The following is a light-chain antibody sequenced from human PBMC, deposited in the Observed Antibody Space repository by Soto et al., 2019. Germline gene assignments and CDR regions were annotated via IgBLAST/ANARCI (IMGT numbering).Light chain of an antibody. Sequence: DLVMTQSPDSLAVSLGERATINCKSSQSVLYSSNNKNYLAWYQQKAGQPPKLLIYWASTRESGVPDRFSGSRSGTDFTLTISSLQAEDVAVYFCQQYYSTLSFGQGTKVEIK. CDR2: WAS. J-gene: IGKJ1*01. CDR3: QQYYSTLS. CDR1: QSVLYSSNNKNY. V-gene: IGKV4-1*01.